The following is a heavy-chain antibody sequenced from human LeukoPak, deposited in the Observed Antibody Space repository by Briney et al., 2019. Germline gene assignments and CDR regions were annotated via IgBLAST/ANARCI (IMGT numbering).Heavy chain of an antibody. Sequence: GGSLGLSCAASGFTFSSYAMSWVRQAPGKGLEWVSAISGSGGSTYYADSVKGRFTISRDNSKNTLYLQMNSLRAEDTAVYYCAKDQGGFTVTTMDIWGQGTMVTVSS. CDR1: GFTFSSYA. D-gene: IGHD4-17*01. J-gene: IGHJ3*02. V-gene: IGHV3-23*01. CDR3: AKDQGGFTVTTMDI. CDR2: ISGSGGST.